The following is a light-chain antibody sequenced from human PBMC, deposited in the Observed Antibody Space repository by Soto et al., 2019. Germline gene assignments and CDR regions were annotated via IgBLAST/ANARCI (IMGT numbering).Light chain of an antibody. CDR2: DVS. J-gene: IGLJ2*01. CDR1: SFDVGGYNY. Sequence: QSALTQPASVSGSPGQSITISCTGTSFDVGGYNYVSWYQQHPGKAPKLMIYDVSNRPSGVSNRFSGSKSGNTASLTISGLQAEDEADYYCSSYTSFSTVVFGGGTKLTVL. CDR3: SSYTSFSTVV. V-gene: IGLV2-14*01.